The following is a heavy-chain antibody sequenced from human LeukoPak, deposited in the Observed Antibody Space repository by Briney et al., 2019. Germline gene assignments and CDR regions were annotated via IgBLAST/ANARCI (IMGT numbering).Heavy chain of an antibody. D-gene: IGHD1-26*01. CDR1: GGSISSSSYY. CDR3: ARLLIAGATGGSAFDI. V-gene: IGHV4-39*01. Sequence: PSETLSLTCTVSGGSISSSSYYWGWIRQPPGKGLEWIGSIYYSGSTYYNPSLKSRVTISVDTSKNQLSLKLSSVTAADTAVYYCARLLIAGATGGSAFDIWGQGTMVTVSS. CDR2: IYYSGST. J-gene: IGHJ3*02.